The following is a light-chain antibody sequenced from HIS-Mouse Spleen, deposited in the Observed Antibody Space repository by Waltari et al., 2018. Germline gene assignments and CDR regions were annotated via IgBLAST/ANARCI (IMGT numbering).Light chain of an antibody. Sequence: EILLTQSPGTWSLSPGERATLPSRASQSVSSSYLAWYQQKPGQAPRLLIYGASSRATGIPDRFSGSGSGTDFTLTISRLEPEDFAVYYCQQYGSSSTFGQGTRLEIK. CDR1: QSVSSSY. V-gene: IGKV3-20*01. CDR3: QQYGSSST. CDR2: GAS. J-gene: IGKJ5*01.